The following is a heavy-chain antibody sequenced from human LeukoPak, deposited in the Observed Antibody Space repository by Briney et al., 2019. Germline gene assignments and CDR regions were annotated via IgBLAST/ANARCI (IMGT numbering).Heavy chain of an antibody. Sequence: ASVKVSCKASGYTFTGHYMHWTRQAPGQRLEWMGWINPNSGDTNSAQKFQGRVTMTRDTSINTAYMELSRLTSDDTAVYYCARAPSYGSSWYLVDYWGQGTLVTVSS. J-gene: IGHJ4*02. CDR2: INPNSGDT. D-gene: IGHD6-13*01. CDR1: GYTFTGHY. V-gene: IGHV1-2*02. CDR3: ARAPSYGSSWYLVDY.